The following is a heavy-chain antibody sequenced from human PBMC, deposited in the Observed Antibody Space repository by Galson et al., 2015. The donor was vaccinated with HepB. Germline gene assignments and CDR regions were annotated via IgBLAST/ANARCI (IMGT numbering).Heavy chain of an antibody. V-gene: IGHV3-30*18. CDR3: AKDPQNYYYCYGMDV. Sequence: SLRLSCAASGFIFSNYCMHWVRQAPGKGLEWVALISYEGSDKYYTDSVKGRFTISRDNSKHPLYLQMNSLRAEDTAVYYCAKDPQNYYYCYGMDVWGQGTTVTVSS. J-gene: IGHJ6*02. CDR1: GFIFSNYC. CDR2: ISYEGSDK.